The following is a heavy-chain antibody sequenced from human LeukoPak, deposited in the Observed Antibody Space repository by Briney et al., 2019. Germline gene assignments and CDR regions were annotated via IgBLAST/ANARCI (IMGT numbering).Heavy chain of an antibody. CDR1: GGTFSSYA. D-gene: IGHD1-1*01. Sequence: SVKVSCKASGGTFSSYAISWVRQAPGQGLEWMGGIVPVFETIDYAQKFQGRVTLSADDSTTTAYMELNSLRSEDTAVYYCARSWAVQNTFYYFDDWGQGTLVTVSS. CDR2: IVPVFETI. J-gene: IGHJ4*02. V-gene: IGHV1-69*13. CDR3: ARSWAVQNTFYYFDD.